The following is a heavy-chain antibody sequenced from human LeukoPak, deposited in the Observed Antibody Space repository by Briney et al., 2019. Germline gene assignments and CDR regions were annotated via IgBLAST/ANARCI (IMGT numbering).Heavy chain of an antibody. CDR1: GFTFSSYS. Sequence: GGSLRLSCAASGFTFSSYSMNWVRQAPGKGLEWVSSISSSSSYLYYADSVKGRFTISRDNAKNSLYLQMNSLRAEDTAVYYCARERGYSYGYSDYWGQGTLLTVSS. V-gene: IGHV3-21*01. D-gene: IGHD5-18*01. J-gene: IGHJ4*02. CDR2: ISSSSSYL. CDR3: ARERGYSYGYSDY.